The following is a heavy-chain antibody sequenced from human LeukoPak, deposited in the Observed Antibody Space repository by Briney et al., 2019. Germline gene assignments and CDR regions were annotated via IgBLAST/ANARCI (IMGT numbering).Heavy chain of an antibody. CDR3: AKVSDTDYYGSGSYKD. CDR1: GFTFSSYA. D-gene: IGHD3-10*01. CDR2: ISGSGGGT. V-gene: IGHV3-23*01. Sequence: GGSLRLSCAASGFTFSSYAMSWVRQAPGKGLEWVSAISGSGGGTYYADSVKGRFTISRDNSKNTLYLQMNSLRAEDTSVYYCAKVSDTDYYGSGSYKDWGQGTLVTVSS. J-gene: IGHJ4*02.